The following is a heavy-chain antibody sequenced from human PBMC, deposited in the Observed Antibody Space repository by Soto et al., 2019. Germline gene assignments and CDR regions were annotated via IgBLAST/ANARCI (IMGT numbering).Heavy chain of an antibody. D-gene: IGHD2-15*01. CDR2: ISAYNGNT. CDR3: ARDPGVVVVAANNYGMDV. V-gene: IGHV1-18*01. J-gene: IGHJ6*01. CDR1: GYTFTSYG. Sequence: GASVKVSCKASGYTFTSYGISWVRQAPGQGLEWMGWISAYNGNTNYAQKLQGRVTMTTDTSTSTAYMELRSLRSDDTAVYYCARDPGVVVVAANNYGMDVWGQGATGTDAS.